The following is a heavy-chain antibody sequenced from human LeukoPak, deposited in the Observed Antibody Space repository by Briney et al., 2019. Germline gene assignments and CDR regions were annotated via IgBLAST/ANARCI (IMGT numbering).Heavy chain of an antibody. Sequence: PSETLSLTCAVYGGSFSGYYWSWIRQPPGKGLEWIGEINHSGSTNYNPSLKSRVTISVDTSKNQFSLKLSSVTAADTAVYYCARRWYYDFWSGNYTEDWGQGTLVTVSS. CDR2: INHSGST. D-gene: IGHD3-3*01. CDR1: GGSFSGYY. V-gene: IGHV4-34*01. J-gene: IGHJ4*02. CDR3: ARRWYYDFWSGNYTED.